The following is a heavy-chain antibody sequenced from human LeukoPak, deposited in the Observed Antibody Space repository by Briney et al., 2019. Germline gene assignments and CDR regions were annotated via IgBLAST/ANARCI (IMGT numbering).Heavy chain of an antibody. V-gene: IGHV3-9*01. Sequence: GGSLRLSCAATGFTFKDYGMHWVRQPPGKGLEGGSSINWNGGGTDYADSVKGRFTISRDNAKNSLYLQLSSLRPEDTALYYCAKHMRATNTYSFFGLDVWGQGTTVTVSS. CDR1: GFTFKDYG. CDR2: INWNGGGT. D-gene: IGHD1-26*01. CDR3: AKHMRATNTYSFFGLDV. J-gene: IGHJ6*02.